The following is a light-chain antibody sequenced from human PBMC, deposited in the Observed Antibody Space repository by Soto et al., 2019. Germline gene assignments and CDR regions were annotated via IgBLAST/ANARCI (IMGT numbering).Light chain of an antibody. Sequence: DIVMTQSPDSLAVSLGERAAINCNSSQSVLSSSNNLHYLAWYQQKPGQPPKLLIYWASTRESGVPDRFSGSGSGTDFTLTISSLQAEDVAVYYCQQYYTTPAITFGQGTRLEIK. J-gene: IGKJ5*01. CDR2: WAS. V-gene: IGKV4-1*01. CDR3: QQYYTTPAIT. CDR1: QSVLSSSNNLHY.